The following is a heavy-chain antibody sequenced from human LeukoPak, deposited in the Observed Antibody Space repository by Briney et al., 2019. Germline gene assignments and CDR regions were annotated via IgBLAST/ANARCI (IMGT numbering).Heavy chain of an antibody. CDR1: GGSISSTSYY. J-gene: IGHJ6*03. Sequence: SETLSLTCTVSGGSISSTSYYWGWLRQPPGKGLEWIGTIDYSGSTYYNPSLGSRVTISVDMSKNQFSLKLRSVTAADTAVYYCARHTTPGPAYYYYYMDVWGKGTTVTVSS. D-gene: IGHD1-14*01. V-gene: IGHV4-39*01. CDR3: ARHTTPGPAYYYYYMDV. CDR2: IDYSGST.